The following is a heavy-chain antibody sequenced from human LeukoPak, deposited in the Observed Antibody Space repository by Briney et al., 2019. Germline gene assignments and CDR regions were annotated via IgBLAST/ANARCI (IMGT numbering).Heavy chain of an antibody. CDR1: GYSFTDYY. CDR2: INPNSGVT. J-gene: IGHJ4*02. V-gene: IGHV1-2*02. CDR3: ARVPYYYDSSGYSIPPAIFDY. D-gene: IGHD3-22*01. Sequence: ASVKGSCKASGYSFTDYYMHWVRQAPGQGLEWMGWINPNSGVTNYAQKFQGRVTMTRDTSISTAYMELSRLRSDDTAVYYCARVPYYYDSSGYSIPPAIFDYWGQGTLVTVSS.